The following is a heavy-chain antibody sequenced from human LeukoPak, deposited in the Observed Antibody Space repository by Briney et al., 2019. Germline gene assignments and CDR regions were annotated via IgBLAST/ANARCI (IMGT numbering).Heavy chain of an antibody. CDR1: GFTFTTYW. CDR2: VKQDGSET. J-gene: IGHJ4*02. D-gene: IGHD2-15*01. Sequence: GGSLRLSCAASGFTFTTYWMSWVSQAPGKGLEWVASVKQDGSETYHLDSVKGRFTISRDNAKNSLYLQMHSLSAEDTAVYYCARGGGVADCWGQGTLVTVSS. CDR3: ARGGGVADC. V-gene: IGHV3-7*01.